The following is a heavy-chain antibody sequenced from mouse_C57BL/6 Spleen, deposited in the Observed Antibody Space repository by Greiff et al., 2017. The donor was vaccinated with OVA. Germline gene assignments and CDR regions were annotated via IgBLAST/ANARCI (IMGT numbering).Heavy chain of an antibody. V-gene: IGHV1-55*01. Sequence: VQLQQSGAELVKPGASVKMSCKASGYTFTSYWITWVKQRPGQGLEWIGDIYPGSGSTNYNEKFKSKATLTVDTSSSTAYMQLSSLTSEDSAVYYCARRELKGGYYFDYWGQGTTLTVSS. CDR1: GYTFTSYW. CDR3: ARRELKGGYYFDY. D-gene: IGHD1-3*01. J-gene: IGHJ2*01. CDR2: IYPGSGST.